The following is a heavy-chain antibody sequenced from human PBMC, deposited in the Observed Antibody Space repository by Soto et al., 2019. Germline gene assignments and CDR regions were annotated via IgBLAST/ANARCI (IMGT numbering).Heavy chain of an antibody. D-gene: IGHD2-15*01. CDR1: GGSISSGDYY. V-gene: IGHV4-30-4*01. CDR3: ARDPLRIRDVGHKGDY. CDR2: IYYSGST. J-gene: IGHJ4*02. Sequence: QVQLQESGPGLVKPSQTLSLTCTVSGGSISSGDYYWSWIRQPPGKGLEWIGYIYYSGSTYYNPSLKSRVTISVDTSKNQFSLKLSSVTAADTAVYYCARDPLRIRDVGHKGDYWGQGTLVTVSS.